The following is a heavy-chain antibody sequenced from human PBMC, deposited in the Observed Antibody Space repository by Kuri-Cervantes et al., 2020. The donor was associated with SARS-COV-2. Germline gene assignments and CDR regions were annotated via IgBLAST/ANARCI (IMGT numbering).Heavy chain of an antibody. Sequence: GSLRLSCAVYGGSFSGYYWSWIRQPPGKGLGWIGEINHSGSTNYNPSLKSRVTIPVDTSKNQFSLKLSSVTAADTAVYYCARGWYPVGATILYYFDYWGQGTLVTVSS. CDR2: INHSGST. J-gene: IGHJ4*02. D-gene: IGHD1-26*01. V-gene: IGHV4-34*01. CDR3: ARGWYPVGATILYYFDY. CDR1: GGSFSGYY.